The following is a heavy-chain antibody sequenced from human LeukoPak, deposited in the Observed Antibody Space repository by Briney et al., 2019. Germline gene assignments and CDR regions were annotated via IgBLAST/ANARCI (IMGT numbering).Heavy chain of an antibody. J-gene: IGHJ4*02. CDR1: EFTFSSYE. V-gene: IGHV3-48*03. Sequence: GGSLRLSCAASEFTFSSYEMNWVRQAPGKGLEWVSYISRTGSTIYYADSVKGRFTISRDNAKNSLYLQMNSLRAEDTAVYYCARSTTINSVVYWGQGTLVTVSS. CDR2: ISRTGSTI. D-gene: IGHD1-26*01. CDR3: ARSTTINSVVY.